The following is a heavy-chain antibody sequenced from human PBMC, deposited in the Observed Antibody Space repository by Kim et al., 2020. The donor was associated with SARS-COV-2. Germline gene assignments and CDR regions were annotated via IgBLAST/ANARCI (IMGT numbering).Heavy chain of an antibody. CDR1: GGSISSGDYY. D-gene: IGHD3-22*01. J-gene: IGHJ4*02. V-gene: IGHV4-30-4*01. Sequence: SETLSLTCTVSGGSISSGDYYWNWIRQHPGKGLEWIGYIYYSGSTYYNPSLKSRVTISIDTSKIQFSLKLSSVTAADTAVYYCARGYDSSGYRLDYWGQGTLVTVSS. CDR3: ARGYDSSGYRLDY. CDR2: IYYSGST.